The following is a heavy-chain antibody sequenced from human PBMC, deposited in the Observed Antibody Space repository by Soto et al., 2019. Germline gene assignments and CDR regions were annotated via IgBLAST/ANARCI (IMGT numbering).Heavy chain of an antibody. D-gene: IGHD3-3*01. CDR1: GFTFSDHY. CDR2: TRNKANSYTT. V-gene: IGHV3-72*01. Sequence: PGGSLRLSCAASGFTFSDHYMDWVRQAPGKGLEWVGRTRNKANSYTTEYAASVKGRFTISRDDSKNSLYLQMNSLKTEDTAVYYCARVNGGSYYFWIGYYTDAFDFWGPGTMVTVS. CDR3: ARVNGGSYYFWIGYYTDAFDF. J-gene: IGHJ3*01.